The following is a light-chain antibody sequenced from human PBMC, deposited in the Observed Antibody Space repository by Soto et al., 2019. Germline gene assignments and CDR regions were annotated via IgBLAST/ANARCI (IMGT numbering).Light chain of an antibody. J-gene: IGKJ1*01. CDR3: QQYNSYSHT. Sequence: DLQMTPCPSTLSASVGDRVTISCRASQTISNWLAWYQQKPGKAPKLLIYDASSLESGVPSRFSGSGSGTEFTLTISSLQPDDFATYYCQQYNSYSHTFGQGTKVDI. CDR2: DAS. V-gene: IGKV1-5*01. CDR1: QTISNW.